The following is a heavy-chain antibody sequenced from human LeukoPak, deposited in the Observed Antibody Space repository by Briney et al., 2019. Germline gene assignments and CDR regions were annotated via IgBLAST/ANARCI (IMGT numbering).Heavy chain of an antibody. CDR2: INTYNGDT. CDR3: GRDYTASGIIFVFDY. CDR1: GRTLSSNG. V-gene: IGHV1-18*01. J-gene: IGHJ4*02. D-gene: IGHD3-10*01. Sequence: ASVKVSCKASGRTLSSNGISWVRRAPGQGLEWVGWINTYNGDTNYAQNFQGRVTMTTDTSTSTAYTELRSLRSDDTAVYYCGRDYTASGIIFVFDYWGQGTLVTVSS.